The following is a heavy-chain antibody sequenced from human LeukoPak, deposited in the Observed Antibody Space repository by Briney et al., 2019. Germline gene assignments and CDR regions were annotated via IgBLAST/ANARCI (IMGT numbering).Heavy chain of an antibody. Sequence: GESLKISCKGSGYSFTSYWIGWVRQMPGKGLEWMGIIYPGDSDTRYSPSFQGQVTISADKSISTAYLQWSSLKASDTAMYYCARYRCSSTSCYTLNWDAFDIWGQGTMVTVSS. D-gene: IGHD2-2*02. V-gene: IGHV5-51*01. CDR1: GYSFTSYW. J-gene: IGHJ3*02. CDR3: ARYRCSSTSCYTLNWDAFDI. CDR2: IYPGDSDT.